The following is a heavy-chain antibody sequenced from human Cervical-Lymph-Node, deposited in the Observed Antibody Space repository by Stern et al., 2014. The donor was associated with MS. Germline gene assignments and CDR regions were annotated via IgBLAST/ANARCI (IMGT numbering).Heavy chain of an antibody. Sequence: EVQLVESGAEVKKPGESLTLSCKASGYSFTSNWIGWARQTPAKGLEWMGVIFPAASDTTYGPSFQGPVTISLDKSPNTAYLQWSSLKPADTAIYYCARQYGGFDYWGQGTLVTVSS. CDR2: IFPAASDT. CDR1: GYSFTSNW. CDR3: ARQYGGFDY. V-gene: IGHV5-51*01. J-gene: IGHJ4*02. D-gene: IGHD3-16*01.